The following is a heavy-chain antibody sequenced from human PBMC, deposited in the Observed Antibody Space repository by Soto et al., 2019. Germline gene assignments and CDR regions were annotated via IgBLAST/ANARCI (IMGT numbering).Heavy chain of an antibody. CDR3: ARDAGSFDY. CDR1: GYTLNTYY. V-gene: IGHV1-46*02. CDR2: IHPSGGGS. D-gene: IGHD3-10*01. Sequence: ASVKVSCKPSGYTLNTYYLHWVRQAPGQGLEWMGIIHPSGGGSTYAQKFLGRVTMTRDTSASTAYMELSSLRSEDTAVYYCARDAGSFDYWGQGTLVTVSS. J-gene: IGHJ4*02.